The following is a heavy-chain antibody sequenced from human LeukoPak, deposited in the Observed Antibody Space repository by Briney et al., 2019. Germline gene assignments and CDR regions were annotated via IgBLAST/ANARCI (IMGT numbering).Heavy chain of an antibody. CDR1: GGSISSSNW. V-gene: IGHV4-4*02. CDR3: ARGRDYYDSSGYRFDP. CDR2: IYHSGST. D-gene: IGHD3-22*01. J-gene: IGHJ5*02. Sequence: SETLSLTCAVSGGSISSSNWWSWVRQPPGKGLEWIGEIYHSGSTNYNPSLKSRVTLSVDKSKNQFSLKLSSVTAADTAVYYCARGRDYYDSSGYRFDPWGQGTLVTVSS.